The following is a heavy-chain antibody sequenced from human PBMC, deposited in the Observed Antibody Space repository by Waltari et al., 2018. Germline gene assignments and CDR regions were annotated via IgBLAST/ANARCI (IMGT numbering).Heavy chain of an antibody. J-gene: IGHJ6*03. CDR2: VFSSRST. V-gene: IGHV4-4*07. CDR3: ARGRGLQGFNFYYDMDV. CDR1: GGSVNNLY. D-gene: IGHD4-4*01. Sequence: QVHLQESGPGRLKPSETLSLTCTVSGGSVNNLYWSWIRRPAGKGLEWIGRVFSSRSTNYNSSRKSRVTMSVDTSKNQISLKLTSVTAADTGIYYCARGRGLQGFNFYYDMDVWGKGSAVTVSS.